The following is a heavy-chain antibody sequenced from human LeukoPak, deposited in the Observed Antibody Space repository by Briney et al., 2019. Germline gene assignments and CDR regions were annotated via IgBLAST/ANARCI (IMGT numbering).Heavy chain of an antibody. J-gene: IGHJ4*02. Sequence: SETLSLTCAVYGGSFSGYYWSWIRQPPGKGLEWIGEINHSGSTNYNPSLKSRVTISVDTSKNQFSLKLSSVTAADTAVYYCARRRLGYDSSGYPTQYFDYWGQGTLVTVSS. CDR2: INHSGST. CDR3: ARRRLGYDSSGYPTQYFDY. V-gene: IGHV4-34*01. CDR1: GGSFSGYY. D-gene: IGHD3-22*01.